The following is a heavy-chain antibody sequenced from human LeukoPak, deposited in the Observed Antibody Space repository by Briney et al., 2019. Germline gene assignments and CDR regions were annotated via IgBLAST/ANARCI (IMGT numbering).Heavy chain of an antibody. CDR3: ARGLSITMVHEGWVDP. V-gene: IGHV1-46*01. D-gene: IGHD3-10*01. CDR2: INPSGGST. CDR1: GYTLTSYY. Sequence: GASVKVSCKASGYTLTSYYMHWVRQAPGQGLEWMGIINPSGGSTSYAQKFQGRVTMTRDTSTSTVYMELSSLRSEDTAVYYCARGLSITMVHEGWVDPWGQGTLVTVSS. J-gene: IGHJ5*02.